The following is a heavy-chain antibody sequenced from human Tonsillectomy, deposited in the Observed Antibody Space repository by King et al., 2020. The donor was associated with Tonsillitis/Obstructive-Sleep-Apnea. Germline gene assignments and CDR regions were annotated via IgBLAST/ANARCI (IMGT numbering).Heavy chain of an antibody. V-gene: IGHV4-31*03. CDR2: IHYSGST. CDR3: ARGVVAATNWFDP. Sequence: VQLQESGPGLVKPSQTLSLTCTVSGGSISSGGYYWSWIRQHPGKGLEWIGYIHYSGSTYYNPSLKSRVTISVDTSKNQFSLKLSSVTAADTAVYYCARGVVAATNWFDPWGQGTLVTVSS. CDR1: GGSISSGGYY. D-gene: IGHD2-15*01. J-gene: IGHJ5*02.